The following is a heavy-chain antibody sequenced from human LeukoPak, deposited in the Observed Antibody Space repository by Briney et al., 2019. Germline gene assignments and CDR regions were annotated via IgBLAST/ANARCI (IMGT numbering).Heavy chain of an antibody. CDR3: AKDFGYYGDYLLWSGVDY. J-gene: IGHJ4*02. V-gene: IGHV3-30*18. D-gene: IGHD4-17*01. CDR1: GFTFSSYD. CDR2: ISSNGGIK. Sequence: GRSLRLSCAASGFTFSSYDMHWVRQAPGKGLEWVAVISSNGGIKYYADSVKGRFTISRDNSKNTLYLQMNSLRAEDTAVYYCAKDFGYYGDYLLWSGVDYWGQGTLVTVSS.